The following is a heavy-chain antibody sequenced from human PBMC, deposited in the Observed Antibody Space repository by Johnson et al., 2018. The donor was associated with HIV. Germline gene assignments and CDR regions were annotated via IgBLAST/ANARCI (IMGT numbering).Heavy chain of an antibody. CDR2: ISWNSGSI. J-gene: IGHJ3*01. Sequence: VQLVESGGGLVQPGRSLRLSCAASGFTFDDYAMHWVRPAPGKGLEWVSGISWNSGSIGYADSVKGRFTISRDNAKNSLYLQMNSLRAKETALYYCAKDLMIVVVTDAFDAWGQGTMVTVSS. D-gene: IGHD3-22*01. CDR3: AKDLMIVVVTDAFDA. CDR1: GFTFDDYA. V-gene: IGHV3-9*01.